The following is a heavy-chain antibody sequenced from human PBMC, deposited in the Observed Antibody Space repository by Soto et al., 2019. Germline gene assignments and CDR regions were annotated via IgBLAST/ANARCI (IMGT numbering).Heavy chain of an antibody. CDR3: ARALVRRDTYYYDSSGYPDYFDY. V-gene: IGHV4-31*03. D-gene: IGHD3-22*01. CDR1: GGSISSGGYY. Sequence: QVQLQESGPGLVKPSQTLSLTCTVSGGSISSGGYYWSWIRQHPGKGLEWIGYIYYSGSTYYNPSLKSRVTISVDTSKNQCALKLSSVTAADTAVYYCARALVRRDTYYYDSSGYPDYFDYWGQGTLVTVSS. CDR2: IYYSGST. J-gene: IGHJ4*02.